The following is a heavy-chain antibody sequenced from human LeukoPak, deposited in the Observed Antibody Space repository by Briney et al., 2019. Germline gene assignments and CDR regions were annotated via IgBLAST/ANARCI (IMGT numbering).Heavy chain of an antibody. CDR3: ARDANYYYCMDV. CDR1: GFTFRSYR. V-gene: IGHV3-48*02. CDR2: IGSSSSAI. J-gene: IGHJ6*02. Sequence: GGSLRLSCAASGFTFRSYRLNWVRQAPGKGLEWVSYIGSSSSAIYYADSVKGRFTISRDNAKNTLYLQMNSLRDEDTAMYYCARDANYYYCMDVWGQGTTVTVSS.